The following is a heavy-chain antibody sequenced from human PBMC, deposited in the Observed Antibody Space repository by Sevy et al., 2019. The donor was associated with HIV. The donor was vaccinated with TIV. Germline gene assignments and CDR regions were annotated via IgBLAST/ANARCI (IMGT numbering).Heavy chain of an antibody. CDR2: INESGIT. CDR1: DGSFSGYY. Sequence: SETLSLTCAVHDGSFSGYYWNWIRQLPGKGLEWIGEINESGITYYNPSLQSRVTISVDTSKKQFSRKLNSVTAVDSAVYFCARSPPVVVVPGAPSWFDPWGQGTLVTVSS. J-gene: IGHJ5*02. V-gene: IGHV4-34*01. D-gene: IGHD2-2*01. CDR3: ARSPPVVVVPGAPSWFDP.